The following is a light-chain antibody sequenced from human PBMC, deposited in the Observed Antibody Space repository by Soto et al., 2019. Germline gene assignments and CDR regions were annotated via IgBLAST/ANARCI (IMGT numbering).Light chain of an antibody. J-gene: IGKJ3*01. CDR3: QQRSNCPPFT. CDR2: DAS. CDR1: QSVSSY. Sequence: EIVLTQSPATLSLSPGERATLSCRASQSVSSYLAWYQQKPGQAPRLLIYDASNRATGIPARFSGSGSGTDFTLTISTIEPEDFAVYYCQQRSNCPPFTFGPGTKVDIK. V-gene: IGKV3-11*01.